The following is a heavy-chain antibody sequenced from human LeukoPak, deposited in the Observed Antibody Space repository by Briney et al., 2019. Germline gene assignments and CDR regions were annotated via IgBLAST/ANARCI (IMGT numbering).Heavy chain of an antibody. D-gene: IGHD3-22*01. J-gene: IGHJ4*02. CDR3: AYFDSSGYYYGRLRY. CDR2: ISAGGDTI. CDR1: GFTFSDYW. V-gene: IGHV3-23*01. Sequence: PGGSLRLSCAASGFTFSDYWIHWVRQTPGKGLEWVSSISAGGDTIHYTDSVKGRFTISRDNSKNTLYLQMNSLRAEDTAVYFCAYFDSSGYYYGRLRYWGQGTPVTVSS.